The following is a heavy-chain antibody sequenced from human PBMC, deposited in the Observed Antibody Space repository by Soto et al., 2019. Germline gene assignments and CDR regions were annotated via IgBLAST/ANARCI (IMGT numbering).Heavy chain of an antibody. CDR3: ARDALRHFDANNWFAP. CDR1: AGLLSRYY. V-gene: IGHV4-59*01. CDR2: IYDSGST. D-gene: IGHD3-9*01. J-gene: IGHJ5*02. Sequence: SETRSLPCTVSAGLLSRYYGSWRRQPPGKGLEWIGYIYDSGSTNYNPSLKSRVTISVDTSKNQFSLKLSSVTAADTAVYYCARDALRHFDANNWFAPWGQGTRVTVS.